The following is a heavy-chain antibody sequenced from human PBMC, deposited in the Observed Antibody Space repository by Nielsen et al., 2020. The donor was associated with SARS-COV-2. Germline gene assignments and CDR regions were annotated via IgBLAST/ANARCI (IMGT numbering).Heavy chain of an antibody. J-gene: IGHJ4*02. CDR1: GGSFSGYY. CDR2: INHSGST. Sequence: SETLSLTCAVYGGSFSGYYWSWIRQPPGKGLEWIGEINHSGSTNYNPSLKSRVTISVDTSKNQFSLKLSSVTAADTAVYYCARHERQWLEISPNYFDYWGQGTLVTVSS. CDR3: ARHERQWLEISPNYFDY. D-gene: IGHD6-19*01. V-gene: IGHV4-34*01.